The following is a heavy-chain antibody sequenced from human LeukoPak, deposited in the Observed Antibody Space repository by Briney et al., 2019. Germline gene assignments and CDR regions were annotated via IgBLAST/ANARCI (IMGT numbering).Heavy chain of an antibody. Sequence: GGSLRLSCAASGFTFSSYNMNWVRQAPGKGLEWVSSITSGSSYIYYADSVKGRFTISRDNAKNSLYLQMNSLRAEDTAVYYRARDPYSGSYGNYYYYFMDVWGKGTTVTISS. CDR3: ARDPYSGSYGNYYYYFMDV. J-gene: IGHJ6*03. V-gene: IGHV3-21*01. CDR1: GFTFSSYN. D-gene: IGHD1-26*01. CDR2: ITSGSSYI.